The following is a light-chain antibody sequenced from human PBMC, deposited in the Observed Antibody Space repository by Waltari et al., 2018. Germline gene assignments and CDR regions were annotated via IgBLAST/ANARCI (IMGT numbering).Light chain of an antibody. V-gene: IGKV3-11*01. CDR3: QQRSNWPPIT. Sequence: EIVLTQSPATLSLSPGERATLSCRASQSVSSYLAWYKQKPGQAPRLLIYDASNRATGSPARFSGSGSGTDFTLTISSLEPEDFAVYYCQQRSNWPPITFGQGTRLEIK. J-gene: IGKJ5*01. CDR2: DAS. CDR1: QSVSSY.